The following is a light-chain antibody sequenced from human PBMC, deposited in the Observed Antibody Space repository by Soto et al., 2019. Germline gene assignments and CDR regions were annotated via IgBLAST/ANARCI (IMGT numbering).Light chain of an antibody. Sequence: DSQLTQPPHTLSGSVGERGTMTGRASQSISSWLAWXQQXPRXAPXXLIYDASSLESGVPSRFSGSGSETEFTLTISSPQPDDFATYYCQQYTSYWTCGQGTKVDIK. CDR3: QQYTSYWT. CDR2: DAS. J-gene: IGKJ1*01. V-gene: IGKV1-5*01. CDR1: QSISSW.